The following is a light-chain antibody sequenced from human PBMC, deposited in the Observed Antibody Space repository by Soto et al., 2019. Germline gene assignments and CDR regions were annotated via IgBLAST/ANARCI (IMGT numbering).Light chain of an antibody. CDR3: QQRGNWPLT. CDR2: GAS. J-gene: IGKJ1*01. CDR1: QYVSVRF. Sequence: SPPSPTLFSKETTGLSCLASQYVSVRFLAWYQQKPGQAPRLLIYGASDRSTGIPARFSGSGSGTYFPLTISSLESEDFAVYYCQQRGNWPLTFGQGTKVDIK. V-gene: IGKV3-11*01.